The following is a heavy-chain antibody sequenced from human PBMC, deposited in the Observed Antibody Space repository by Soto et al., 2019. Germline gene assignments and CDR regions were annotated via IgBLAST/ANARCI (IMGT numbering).Heavy chain of an antibody. CDR3: AREGYSSGWFGY. CDR2: IYYSGST. D-gene: IGHD6-19*01. V-gene: IGHV4-61*01. J-gene: IGHJ4*02. CDR1: GGSVSSGSYY. Sequence: QVQLQESGPGLVKPSETLSLTCTVSGGSVSSGSYYWSWIRQPPGKGLEWIGYIYYSGSTNYNPSLKSRVTISVDTSKNQFSLKLSSVTAADTAVYYCAREGYSSGWFGYWGQGTLVTVSS.